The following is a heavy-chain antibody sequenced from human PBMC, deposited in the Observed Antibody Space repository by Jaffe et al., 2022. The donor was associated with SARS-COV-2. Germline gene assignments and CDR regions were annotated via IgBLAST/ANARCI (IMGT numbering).Heavy chain of an antibody. V-gene: IGHV5-51*01. CDR2: IYPGDSDT. Sequence: EVQLVQSGAEVKKPGESLKISCKGSGYSFTSYWIGWVRQMPGKGLEWMGIIYPGDSDTRYSPSFQGQVTISADKSISTAYLQWSSLKASDTAMYYCARQPNDYGDYDRWGNDYWGQGTLVTVSS. D-gene: IGHD4-17*01. CDR1: GYSFTSYW. J-gene: IGHJ4*02. CDR3: ARQPNDYGDYDRWGNDY.